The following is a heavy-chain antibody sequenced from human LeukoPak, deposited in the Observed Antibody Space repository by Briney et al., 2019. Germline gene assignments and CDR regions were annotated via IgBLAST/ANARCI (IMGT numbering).Heavy chain of an antibody. V-gene: IGHV3-11*06. CDR1: GFTFSDYY. D-gene: IGHD3-9*01. CDR2: ISSSSSYT. CDR3: ARRIRYFDWPSMDV. J-gene: IGHJ6*04. Sequence: GGSLRLSCAASGFTFSDYYMSWIRQAPGKGLEWVSYISSSSSYTNYADSVKGRFTISRDNAKNSLYLQMNSLRAEDTAVYHCARRIRYFDWPSMDVWGKGTTVTVSS.